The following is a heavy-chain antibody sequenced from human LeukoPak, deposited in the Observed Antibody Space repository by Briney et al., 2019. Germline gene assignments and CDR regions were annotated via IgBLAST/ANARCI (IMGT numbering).Heavy chain of an antibody. CDR2: IYSSGTT. CDR1: GGSISGAY. V-gene: IGHV4-4*08. Sequence: SETLSLTCTVSGGSISGAYWNWIRQPPGKGLEWVGHIYSSGTTNYNPSLKSRVTISADTSKNQFSLKLSSVTAADTAVYYCARDWPETGVDFWGQGTLVTVSS. J-gene: IGHJ4*02. D-gene: IGHD1-14*01. CDR3: ARDWPETGVDF.